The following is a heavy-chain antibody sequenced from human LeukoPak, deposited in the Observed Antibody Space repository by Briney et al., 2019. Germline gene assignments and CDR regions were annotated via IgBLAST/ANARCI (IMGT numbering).Heavy chain of an antibody. V-gene: IGHV3-53*01. J-gene: IGHJ4*02. CDR2: IYSGGST. CDR1: GFTVSSNY. CDR3: ARDLSGVTGYTYGRGIDY. D-gene: IGHD5-18*01. Sequence: GGSLRLSCAASGFTVSSNYMSWVRQAPGKGLEWVSIIYSGGSTFYADSVKGRFTISRDNAKNSPYLQMNSLRAEDTAVYYCARDLSGVTGYTYGRGIDYWGQGTLVTVSS.